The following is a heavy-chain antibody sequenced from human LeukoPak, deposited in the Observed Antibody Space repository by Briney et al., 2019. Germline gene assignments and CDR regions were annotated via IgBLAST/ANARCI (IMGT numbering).Heavy chain of an antibody. J-gene: IGHJ6*04. CDR1: GFTVSINY. CDR2: IYSRGSI. CDR3: ARGLYGDQGYFYYGMDV. V-gene: IGHV3-53*01. D-gene: IGHD4-17*01. Sequence: PGGSLRLSCAASGFTVSINYMSWVRQAPGKGLEWVSVIYSRGSIYYADSVKGRFTMSRDNSKNTLSLQMNSLRVEDTAVYYCARGLYGDQGYFYYGMDVWGKGTTVTVSS.